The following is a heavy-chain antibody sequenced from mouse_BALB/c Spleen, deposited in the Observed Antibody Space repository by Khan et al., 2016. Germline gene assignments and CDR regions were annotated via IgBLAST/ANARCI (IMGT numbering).Heavy chain of an antibody. CDR3: ARGMITTFDY. V-gene: IGHV3-2*02. Sequence: VQLKVSGPGLVKPSQSLSLTCTVTGYSITSDYAWNWIRQFPGNKLEWMGYISYSDSTNYNPSLKSRISITRDTSKNQFFLQLNSVTTEDTDTYYCARGMITTFDYWGQGTTLTVSS. CDR2: ISYSDST. CDR1: GYSITSDYA. J-gene: IGHJ2*01. D-gene: IGHD2-4*01.